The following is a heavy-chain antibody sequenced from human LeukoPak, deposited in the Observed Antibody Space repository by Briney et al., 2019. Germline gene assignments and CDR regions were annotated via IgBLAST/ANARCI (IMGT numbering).Heavy chain of an antibody. CDR2: INPSGGST. Sequence: ASVKVSCKASGYTFTSYYMHWVRQAPGQGLEWMGIINPSGGSTSYAQKFQGRVTMTRDMSTSTVYMELSSLRSEDTAVYYCARVSYYYDSSGYFPDYWGQGTLVTVSS. CDR1: GYTFTSYY. CDR3: ARVSYYYDSSGYFPDY. D-gene: IGHD3-22*01. J-gene: IGHJ4*02. V-gene: IGHV1-46*01.